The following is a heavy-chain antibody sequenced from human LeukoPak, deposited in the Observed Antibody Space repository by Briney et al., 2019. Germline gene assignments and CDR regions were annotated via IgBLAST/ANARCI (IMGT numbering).Heavy chain of an antibody. CDR1: GGSISNYY. CDR2: IHYSGST. D-gene: IGHD7-27*01. CDR3: ARRGNWGFFDY. Sequence: SETLSLTCTVSGGSISNYYWSWIRQAPGKGLEWIGYIHYSGSTNYNPSLKSRVTISVDTSKNQFSLKLSSVTAAGTAVYYCARRGNWGFFDYWGQGTLVTVPS. V-gene: IGHV4-59*01. J-gene: IGHJ4*02.